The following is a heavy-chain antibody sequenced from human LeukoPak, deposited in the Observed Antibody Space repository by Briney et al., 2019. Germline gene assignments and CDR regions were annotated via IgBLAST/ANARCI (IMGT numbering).Heavy chain of an antibody. CDR1: GYTFTGYY. CDR2: INPNSGGT. Sequence: ASVKVSCKASGYTFTGYYMHWVRQAPGQGLEWMGWINPNSGGTNYAQKLQGRVTMTTDTSTSTAYMELRSLRSDDTAVYYCARAAFDIVVVVAAGDYWGQGTLVTVSS. CDR3: ARAAFDIVVVVAAGDY. V-gene: IGHV1-2*02. D-gene: IGHD2-15*01. J-gene: IGHJ4*02.